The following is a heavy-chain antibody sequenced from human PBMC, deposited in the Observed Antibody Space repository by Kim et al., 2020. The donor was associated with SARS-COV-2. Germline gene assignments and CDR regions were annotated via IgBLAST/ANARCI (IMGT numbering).Heavy chain of an antibody. D-gene: IGHD5-12*01. CDR3: ARSWMNTCSDLDL. CDR2: NNYSGST. J-gene: IGHJ2*01. CDR1: GGSISSSCYY. V-gene: IGHV4-39*01. Sequence: SETLSLTCTVSGGSISSSCYYWVWIRQPPGKGLDGIVSNNYSGSTYYNPSLRIRVTISADTSKNPFSLKPISVAAAATAVYYCARSWMNTCSDLDLWGR.